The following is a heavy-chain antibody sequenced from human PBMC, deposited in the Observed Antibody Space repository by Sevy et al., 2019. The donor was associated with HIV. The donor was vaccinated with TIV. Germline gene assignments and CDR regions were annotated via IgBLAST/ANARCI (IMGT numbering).Heavy chain of an antibody. CDR2: VNSDGSST. D-gene: IGHD6-13*01. V-gene: IGHV3-74*01. CDR3: VAANTWQVY. J-gene: IGHJ4*02. CDR1: GFTFSSYW. Sequence: GGSLRLSCAASGFTFSSYWMHWVRQAPGKGPVWVSGVNSDGSSTNYADSVKGRFTMSRDSAKNTLYLQMNSLRAEDTAVYFSVAANTWQVYWGQGTLVTDSS.